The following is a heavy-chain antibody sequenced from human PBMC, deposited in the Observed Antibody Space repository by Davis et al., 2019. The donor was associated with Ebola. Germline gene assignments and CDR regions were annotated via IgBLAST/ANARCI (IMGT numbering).Heavy chain of an antibody. V-gene: IGHV1-3*01. D-gene: IGHD1-26*01. J-gene: IGHJ4*02. CDR2: INAGNGNT. CDR3: ARDRPVGATLFDS. CDR1: GYTFTNYA. Sequence: ASVKVSCKASGYTFTNYAMHWVCQAPGQRLEWMGWINAGNGNTKSSQKFQGRVTITRDTSASTAYMELSSLRSEDTAVYYCARDRPVGATLFDSWGQGTLVTVSS.